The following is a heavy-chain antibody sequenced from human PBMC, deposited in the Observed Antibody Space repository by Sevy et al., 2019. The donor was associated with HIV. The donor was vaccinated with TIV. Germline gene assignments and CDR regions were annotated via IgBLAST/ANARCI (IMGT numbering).Heavy chain of an antibody. V-gene: IGHV3-49*04. CDR2: LKSDVYGGTV. Sequence: GESLKISCTASGFTFGDYCMSWVRQAPGKGLEWVAFLKSDVYGGTVDHAASVRGRFVISRDDSKTIAYLQMNDLKTEDTGVYYCTRWKAAQSIFGYWGQGALVTVSS. CDR1: GFTFGDYC. J-gene: IGHJ4*02. CDR3: TRWKAAQSIFGY. D-gene: IGHD6-13*01.